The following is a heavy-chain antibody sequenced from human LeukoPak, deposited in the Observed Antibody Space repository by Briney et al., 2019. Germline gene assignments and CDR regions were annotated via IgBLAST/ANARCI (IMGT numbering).Heavy chain of an antibody. D-gene: IGHD2-2*01. Sequence: NPSQTLSLTCTVSGGSISSGDYYWSWIRQPPGKGLEWIGYIYDSESTYYNPSLKSRVTISVDTSKNQFSLKLTSVTAADTAVYYCARVMYPLSELDCSSTSCPFDYWGQGTLVTVSS. CDR3: ARVMYPLSELDCSSTSCPFDY. V-gene: IGHV4-30-4*01. J-gene: IGHJ4*02. CDR2: IYDSEST. CDR1: GGSISSGDYY.